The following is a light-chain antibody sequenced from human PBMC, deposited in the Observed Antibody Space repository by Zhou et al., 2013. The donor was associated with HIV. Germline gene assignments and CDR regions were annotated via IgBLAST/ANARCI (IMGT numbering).Light chain of an antibody. J-gene: IGKJ2*04. CDR2: GAS. CDR3: QQYDTSPCS. Sequence: EIVMTQSPATLSVSPGERATLSCRASQSVSSTYLGWFQQKPGQAPRLLMYGASSRATDIPDRFSGSGSGTDFTLTITRLEPEDFAVYFCQQYDTSPCSFGQGTVLEI. CDR1: QSVSSTY. V-gene: IGKV3-20*01.